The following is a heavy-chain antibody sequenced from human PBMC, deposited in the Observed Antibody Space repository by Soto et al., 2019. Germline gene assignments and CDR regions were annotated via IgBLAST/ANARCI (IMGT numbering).Heavy chain of an antibody. CDR2: INPNSGGT. J-gene: IGHJ6*02. CDR3: AREDREYYYYYYGMDV. V-gene: IGHV1-2*02. CDR1: GYTFTGYY. D-gene: IGHD3-10*01. Sequence: ASVKVSCKASGYTFTGYYMHWVRQAPGRGLEWMGWINPNSGGTNYAQKFQGRVTMTRDTSISTAYMELSRLRSDDTAVYYCAREDREYYYYYYGMDVWGQGSTGTV.